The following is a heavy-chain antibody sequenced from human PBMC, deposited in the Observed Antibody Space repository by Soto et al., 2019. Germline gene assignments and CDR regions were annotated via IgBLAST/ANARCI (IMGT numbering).Heavy chain of an antibody. D-gene: IGHD3-22*01. V-gene: IGHV1-2*04. CDR1: GYTFTGYY. J-gene: IGHJ5*02. CDR3: ARGKWDYYDSSGLPPYYSRHTYYWFDP. Sequence: ASVKVSCKASGYTFTGYYMHWVRQAPGQGLEWMGWINPNSGGTNYAQKFQGWVTRTRDTSVSTAYMELSRLRSDDTAVYYWARGKWDYYDSSGLPPYYSRHTYYWFDPWGQGTLVTVSS. CDR2: INPNSGGT.